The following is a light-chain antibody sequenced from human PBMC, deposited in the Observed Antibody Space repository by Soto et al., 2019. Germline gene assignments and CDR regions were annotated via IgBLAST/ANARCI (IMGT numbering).Light chain of an antibody. CDR1: QSFSSSY. J-gene: IGKJ5*01. CDR3: QQYGSSPPVT. V-gene: IGKV3-20*01. Sequence: EIVLTQSPGTLSLSPGERATLSCRVSQSFSSSYLAWYQQKPGQAPRLLIYGASGRATGIPDRFSGSGSGTDFTLTISRLEPEDFAVYYCQQYGSSPPVTFGLGTRLEIK. CDR2: GAS.